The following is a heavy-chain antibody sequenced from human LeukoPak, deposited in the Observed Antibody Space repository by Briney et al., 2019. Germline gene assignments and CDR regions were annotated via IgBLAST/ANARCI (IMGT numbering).Heavy chain of an antibody. CDR2: IYYSGST. V-gene: IGHV4-59*01. CDR1: GGSISSYY. Sequence: SETLSLTCTVSGGSISSYYWSWIRQPPGKGLEGIGYIYYSGSTNYNPSLKSRVTISVDTSKNQFSLKLSSVTAADTAVYYCATLGGYCSSTSCYDYFDYWGQGTLVTVSS. J-gene: IGHJ4*02. D-gene: IGHD2-2*01. CDR3: ATLGGYCSSTSCYDYFDY.